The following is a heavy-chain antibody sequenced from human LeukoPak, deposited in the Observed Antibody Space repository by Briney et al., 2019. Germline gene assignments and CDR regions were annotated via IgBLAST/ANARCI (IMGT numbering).Heavy chain of an antibody. J-gene: IGHJ2*01. D-gene: IGHD3-22*01. CDR3: ASEGSSGLGFFDI. Sequence: SGGSLRLSCAASGFPFRSYYMHWVRQAPGGGLVWVARISGDGRYTKTADSVQGRFTISRDNVNNTLFPQMAGLTADDTAVYYCASEGSSGLGFFDIWGRGSLVTVSS. V-gene: IGHV3-74*01. CDR2: ISGDGRYT. CDR1: GFPFRSYY.